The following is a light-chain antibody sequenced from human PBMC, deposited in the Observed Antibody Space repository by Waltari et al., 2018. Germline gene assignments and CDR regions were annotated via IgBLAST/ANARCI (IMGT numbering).Light chain of an antibody. Sequence: EIVLTQSPGTLSLSPGERATLSCWASQSVGGTLAWYQQKPGQAPRLPIYGASSRATGIPDRFSGSGSGTEFSLTISRLEPEDFAVYYCQHYVRLPATFGQGTKVEIK. CDR1: QSVGGT. V-gene: IGKV3-20*01. J-gene: IGKJ1*01. CDR3: QHYVRLPAT. CDR2: GAS.